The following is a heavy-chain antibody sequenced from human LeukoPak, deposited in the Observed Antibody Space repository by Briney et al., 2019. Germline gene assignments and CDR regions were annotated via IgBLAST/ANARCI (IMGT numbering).Heavy chain of an antibody. D-gene: IGHD2-21*02. Sequence: GGSLRLSWAASGVTFSIHYIDWVRQAPGEGLEWVGRSRNKANGYTTEYAASVKGRFTISRDDSKNSLYLQMNSLETENLTAYYDASAGLVEATAKKSDAFDVWGQGTMVTVSS. CDR2: SRNKANGYTT. V-gene: IGHV3-72*01. CDR3: ASAGLVEATAKKSDAFDV. CDR1: GVTFSIHY. J-gene: IGHJ3*01.